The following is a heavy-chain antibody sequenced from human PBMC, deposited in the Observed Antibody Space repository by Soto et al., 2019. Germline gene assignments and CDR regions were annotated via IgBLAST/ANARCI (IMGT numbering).Heavy chain of an antibody. CDR3: ARREYDYIWGRSLSKYFDY. D-gene: IGHD3-16*01. CDR2: IYYSGSA. J-gene: IGHJ4*02. V-gene: IGHV4-31*03. Sequence: SETLSLTCSVSGGSISSGGYYWSWIRQHPGKGLEWIGYIYYSGSAYYNPSLKSRVTISVDTSKNQFSLKLSSVTAADTAVYYCARREYDYIWGRSLSKYFDYWGQGTLVTVSS. CDR1: GGSISSGGYY.